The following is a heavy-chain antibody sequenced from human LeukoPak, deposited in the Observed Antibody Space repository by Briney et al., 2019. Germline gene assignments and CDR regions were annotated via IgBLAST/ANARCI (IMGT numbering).Heavy chain of an antibody. Sequence: ASVKVSCKVSGYTLTELSMHWVRQAPGKGLEWMGGFDPEDGETVYAQKFQGRVTMTEDTSTDTAYMELSSLRSEDTAVYYCATGRLRFLEWLLFFYWGQGTLVTVSS. CDR2: FDPEDGET. J-gene: IGHJ4*02. CDR1: GYTLTELS. V-gene: IGHV1-24*01. D-gene: IGHD3-3*01. CDR3: ATGRLRFLEWLLFFY.